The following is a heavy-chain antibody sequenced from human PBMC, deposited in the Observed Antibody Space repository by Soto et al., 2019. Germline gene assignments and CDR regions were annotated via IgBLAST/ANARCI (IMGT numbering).Heavy chain of an antibody. CDR1: GGTFRSYA. D-gene: IGHD2-15*01. Sequence: QVQLVQSGAEVKKPGSSVKVSCKASGGTFRSYAISWVRQAPGQGLEWMGGIIPIFGTTNYARKFQGRVTITADESTSTVYMELSSLRSEDTAVYYCAREGGGLGYCCGGNCYWYFDIWGRGTLVTVSS. J-gene: IGHJ2*01. V-gene: IGHV1-69*01. CDR3: AREGGGLGYCCGGNCYWYFDI. CDR2: IIPIFGTT.